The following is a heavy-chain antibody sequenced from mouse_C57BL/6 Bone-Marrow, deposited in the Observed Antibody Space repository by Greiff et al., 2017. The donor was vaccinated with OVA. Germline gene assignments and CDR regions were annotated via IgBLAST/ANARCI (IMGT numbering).Heavy chain of an antibody. Sequence: QVQLQQSGAELARPGASVKLSCKASGYTFTSYGISWVKQRTGQGLEWIGEIYPRDGSTKYNEKFKGKATLTVDTSSSTAYMELHSLTSEDSAVYFCARKTTVVATKYFDVWGTGTTVTVSS. J-gene: IGHJ1*03. CDR1: GYTFTSYG. D-gene: IGHD1-1*01. CDR2: IYPRDGST. V-gene: IGHV1-81*01. CDR3: ARKTTVVATKYFDV.